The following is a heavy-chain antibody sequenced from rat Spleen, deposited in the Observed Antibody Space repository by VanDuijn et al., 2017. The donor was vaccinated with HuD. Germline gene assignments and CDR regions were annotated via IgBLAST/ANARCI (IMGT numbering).Heavy chain of an antibody. D-gene: IGHD1-1*01. CDR2: ISYDGSST. CDR3: TSYYYSGVHFDY. J-gene: IGHJ2*01. V-gene: IGHV5-7*01. CDR1: GFTFSDYN. Sequence: EVQLVESGGGLVQPGRSLKLSCAASGFTFSDYNMAWVRQAPKKGLEWVATISYDGSSTYYRDSVKGRFTISRDNAKSTLYLQMNSLRSEDTATYYCTSYYYSGVHFDYWGQGVMVTVSS.